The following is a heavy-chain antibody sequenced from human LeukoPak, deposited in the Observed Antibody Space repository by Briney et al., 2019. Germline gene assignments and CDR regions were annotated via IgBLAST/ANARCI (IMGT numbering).Heavy chain of an antibody. CDR2: IIPILGIA. CDR1: GGTFGSYA. V-gene: IGHV1-69*04. J-gene: IGHJ4*02. CDR3: ARGLWDRYSSSSPRGN. Sequence: SVKVSCKASGGTFGSYAISWVRQAPGQGLEWMGRIIPILGIANYAQKFQGRVTITADKSTSTAYMELSSLRSEDTAVYYCARGLWDRYSSSSPRGNWGQGTLVTVSS. D-gene: IGHD6-6*01.